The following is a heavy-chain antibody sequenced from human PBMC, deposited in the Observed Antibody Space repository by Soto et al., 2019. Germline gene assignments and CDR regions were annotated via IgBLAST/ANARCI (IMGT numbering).Heavy chain of an antibody. D-gene: IGHD3-3*01. CDR3: ARGLKTIFGVAITIDY. J-gene: IGHJ4*02. CDR1: GYTFTSYD. CDR2: MNPNSGNT. V-gene: IGHV1-8*01. Sequence: ASVKVSCKASGYTFTSYDINWVRQATGQGLEWMGWMNPNSGNTGYAQKFQGRVTMTRNTSISTAYMELSSLRSEDTAVYYCARGLKTIFGVAITIDYWGQGTLVTVSS.